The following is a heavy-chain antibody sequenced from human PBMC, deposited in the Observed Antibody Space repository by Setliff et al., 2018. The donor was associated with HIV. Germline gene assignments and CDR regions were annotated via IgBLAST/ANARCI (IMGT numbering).Heavy chain of an antibody. J-gene: IGHJ3*02. CDR1: GGSISTYY. Sequence: SETLSLTCNVSGGSISTYYWSWIRQPPGKGLEWLGYVSYSGSTNFNPSLESRLAMSVDMSKNLFSLKLRSVTAADTAVYYCARHGHFYDSSSSDAFDIWGHGTMVTVSS. V-gene: IGHV4-59*08. CDR2: VSYSGST. CDR3: ARHGHFYDSSSSDAFDI. D-gene: IGHD3-22*01.